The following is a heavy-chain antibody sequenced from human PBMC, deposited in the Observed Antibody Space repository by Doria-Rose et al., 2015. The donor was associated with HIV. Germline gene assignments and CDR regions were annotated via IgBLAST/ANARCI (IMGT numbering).Heavy chain of an antibody. Sequence: VQSGGGLVQPGRSSRLSCVGSGFSFESYAMHWVRLAPGKGLEWVAGISWDSGAEVNADSVEGRFTISRDNAKKSVYLEMRSLRPEDTAFYYCAKAPIIGPKYYFYMDVWGKGTSVTVSS. CDR3: AKAPIIGPKYYFYMDV. D-gene: IGHD3-3*01. CDR1: GFSFESYA. CDR2: ISWDSGA. J-gene: IGHJ6*03. V-gene: IGHV3-9*01.